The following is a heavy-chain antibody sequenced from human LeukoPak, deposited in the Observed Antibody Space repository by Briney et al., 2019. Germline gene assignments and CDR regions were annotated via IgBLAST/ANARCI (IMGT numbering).Heavy chain of an antibody. CDR1: GVSTGSAGYY. J-gene: IGHJ4*02. CDR3: ASMSGYYSKFDY. D-gene: IGHD3-22*01. Sequence: PSETLSLTCTVSGVSTGSAGYYWSWIRQHPGKGLEWIAYINYSGNTYHNPSLKSRVTISVDTSRNQFSLKLNSVTAADTAIYHCASMSGYYSKFDYWGQGTLVTVSS. V-gene: IGHV4-31*03. CDR2: INYSGNT.